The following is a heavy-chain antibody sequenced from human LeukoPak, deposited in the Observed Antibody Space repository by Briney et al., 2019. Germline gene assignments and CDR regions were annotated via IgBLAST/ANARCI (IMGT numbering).Heavy chain of an antibody. CDR1: GGSISSYY. CDR3: ARDRSTSFGYYGMDV. V-gene: IGHV4-59*01. CDR2: IYYSGST. J-gene: IGHJ6*02. D-gene: IGHD2-2*01. Sequence: SETLSLTCTVSGGSISSYYWSWIRQPPGKGLEWIGYIYYSGSTNYNPSLKSRATISVDTSKNQFSLKLSSVTAADTAVYYCARDRSTSFGYYGMDVWGQGTTVTVSS.